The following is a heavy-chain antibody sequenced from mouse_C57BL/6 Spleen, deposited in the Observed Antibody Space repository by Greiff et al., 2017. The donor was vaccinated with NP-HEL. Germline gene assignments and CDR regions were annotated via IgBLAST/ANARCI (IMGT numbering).Heavy chain of an antibody. CDR3: ARRGLLRYFDV. Sequence: QVQLQQPGAELVRPGTSVKLSCKASGYTFTSYWMHWVKQRPGQGLEWIGEIDPSDSYTNYNQKFKGKATLTVDTSSSTAYMQLSSLTSEDSAVYYCARRGLLRYFDVWGTGTTVTVSS. CDR1: GYTFTSYW. V-gene: IGHV1-59*01. J-gene: IGHJ1*03. D-gene: IGHD2-3*01. CDR2: IDPSDSYT.